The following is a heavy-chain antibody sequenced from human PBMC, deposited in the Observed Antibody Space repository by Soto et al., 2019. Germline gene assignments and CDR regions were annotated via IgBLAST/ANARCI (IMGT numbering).Heavy chain of an antibody. CDR1: YGSISVSNVF. CDR2: IDYSGNA. D-gene: IGHD4-4*01. J-gene: IGHJ4*02. Sequence: QLQLQESGPGLVKPWETLSLTCTVSYGSISVSNVFWGWVRQPPGKGLEWIGTIDYSGNAYFNPSLGTRVTFPVDTSKNQFSLTLYSVTAADTAVYYCARTTGRHLDFWGQGILVTVSS. CDR3: ARTTGRHLDF. V-gene: IGHV4-39*01.